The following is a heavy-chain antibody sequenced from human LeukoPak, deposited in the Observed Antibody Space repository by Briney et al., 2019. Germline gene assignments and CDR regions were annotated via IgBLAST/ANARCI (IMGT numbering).Heavy chain of an antibody. CDR3: ARGRSTGYPYYFEY. V-gene: IGHV1-2*02. CDR2: INPNSGGT. J-gene: IGHJ4*02. Sequence: ASVEVSFKASVYTFTCYYMHWVRPAPGQGLEWMGWINPNSGGTNYAQKFQGRVTMTRDTSISTAYMELSRLRSDDTAVYYCARGRSTGYPYYFEYWGQGTLVTVSS. CDR1: VYTFTCYY. D-gene: IGHD5-12*01.